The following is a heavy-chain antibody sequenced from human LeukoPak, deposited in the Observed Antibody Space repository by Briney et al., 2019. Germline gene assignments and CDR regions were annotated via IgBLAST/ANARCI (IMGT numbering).Heavy chain of an antibody. V-gene: IGHV3-23*01. D-gene: IGHD5-18*01. CDR3: VRHDSYIPF. CDR1: GFTFNNYA. Sequence: PGRSLTLSCAASGFTFNNYAMSWVRQTPRKGLEWVSSISDNDGSTYYTDSVKGRFTISRDNSKDTVYLQMNNLRAADTALYFCVRHDSYIPFWGQGSVVTVSS. CDR2: ISDNDGST. J-gene: IGHJ1*01.